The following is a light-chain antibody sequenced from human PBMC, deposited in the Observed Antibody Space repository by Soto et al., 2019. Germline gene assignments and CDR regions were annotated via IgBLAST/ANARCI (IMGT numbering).Light chain of an antibody. CDR2: KAS. V-gene: IGKV1-5*03. Sequence: DGQMTQSPSTLSASVGDRVTITCRASQSISSWLAWYQQKPGKAPKLLIYKASSLESGVPSRFSDCGSGTEFTLTISSLQPDDFATYYCQLYNSYSETFGQGTKVEIK. CDR3: QLYNSYSET. CDR1: QSISSW. J-gene: IGKJ1*01.